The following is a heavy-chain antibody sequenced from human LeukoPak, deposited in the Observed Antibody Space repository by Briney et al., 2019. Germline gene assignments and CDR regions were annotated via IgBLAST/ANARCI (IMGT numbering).Heavy chain of an antibody. J-gene: IGHJ4*02. CDR1: GFTFSSYS. D-gene: IGHD1-26*01. V-gene: IGHV3-48*02. CDR2: ISSSSATI. CDR3: ARDLGNSGSH. Sequence: PGGSLRLSCAASGFTFSSYSINWVRQAPGKGLERVSYISSSSATIYYADSVKGRFTISRDNAKNSVYLQMNSLRDEDTAVYYCARDLGNSGSHWGQGTLVTVSS.